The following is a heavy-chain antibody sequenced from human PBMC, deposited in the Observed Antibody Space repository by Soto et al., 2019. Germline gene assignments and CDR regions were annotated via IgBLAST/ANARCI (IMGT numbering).Heavy chain of an antibody. CDR3: ARAVFNSILYIDF. CDR1: GDSISSRGYT. D-gene: IGHD3-3*01. Sequence: PSETLSLTCGISGDSISSRGYTWTWIRQPPGKGLEWIGYIYPSGAAYYNPSLKSRVTISLETSKNRFSLNVKSATAADTAVYYCARAVFNSILYIDFWGQGTTVTVSS. V-gene: IGHV4-30-2*01. J-gene: IGHJ6*03. CDR2: IYPSGAA.